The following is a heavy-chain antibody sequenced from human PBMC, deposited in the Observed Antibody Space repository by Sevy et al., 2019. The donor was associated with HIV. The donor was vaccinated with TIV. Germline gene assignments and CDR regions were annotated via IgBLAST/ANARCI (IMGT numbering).Heavy chain of an antibody. CDR2: INPNSGGT. J-gene: IGHJ3*02. CDR3: ASLSGYYYDSSRYYNTDAFDI. CDR1: GYTFTDYF. D-gene: IGHD3-22*01. Sequence: ASVKVSCKASGYTFTDYFMHWVRQAPGQGLEWMGWINPNSGGTNYAQRFRGRVTMTREPSISTAYMELSRLGSDDTAVYYCASLSGYYYDSSRYYNTDAFDIWGQGTMVTVSS. V-gene: IGHV1-2*02.